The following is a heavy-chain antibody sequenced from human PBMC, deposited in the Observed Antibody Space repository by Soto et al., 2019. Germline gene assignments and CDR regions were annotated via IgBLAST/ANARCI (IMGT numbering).Heavy chain of an antibody. CDR2: IIPIFGTA. Sequence: SVKVSCKASGGTFSSYAISWVRQAPGQGLEWMGGIIPIFGTANYAQKFQGRVTITADKSTSTAYMELSSLRSEDTAVYYCAWMVYAIPNHLWFGELSPDYWGQGTLVTVSS. D-gene: IGHD3-10*01. J-gene: IGHJ4*02. CDR3: AWMVYAIPNHLWFGELSPDY. V-gene: IGHV1-69*06. CDR1: GGTFSSYA.